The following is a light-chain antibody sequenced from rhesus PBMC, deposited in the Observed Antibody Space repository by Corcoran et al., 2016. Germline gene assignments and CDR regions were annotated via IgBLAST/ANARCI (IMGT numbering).Light chain of an antibody. J-gene: IGKJ2*01. Sequence: DIQMTQSPSSLSASVGDTVTITCRASQSISSWLAWYQQNPGKAPKRLIYKASSLKSGVPSRFSGSGSGTDFTLTISSLQPEDFATYYCLQYSSSPYSFGQGTKVEIK. CDR1: QSISSW. V-gene: IGKV1-22*01. CDR3: LQYSSSPYS. CDR2: KAS.